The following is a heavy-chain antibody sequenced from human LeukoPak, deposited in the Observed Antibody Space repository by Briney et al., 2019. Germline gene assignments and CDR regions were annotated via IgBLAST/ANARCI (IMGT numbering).Heavy chain of an antibody. Sequence: ASVKVSCKASGYTFTSYDINWVRQATGQGLEWMGWMNPNSGNTGYAQKFQGRVTMTRNTSISTAYMELSSLRSEDTAVYYCASMGRIRYYYYMDVWGKGTTVTVSS. CDR1: GYTFTSYD. J-gene: IGHJ6*03. CDR2: MNPNSGNT. CDR3: ASMGRIRYYYYMDV. V-gene: IGHV1-8*01. D-gene: IGHD3-10*01.